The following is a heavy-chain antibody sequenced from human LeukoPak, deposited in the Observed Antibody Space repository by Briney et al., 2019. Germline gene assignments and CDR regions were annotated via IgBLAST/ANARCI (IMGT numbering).Heavy chain of an antibody. D-gene: IGHD3-22*01. V-gene: IGHV3-74*01. CDR3: ARGMTYYYDSSGLDY. Sequence: PGGSLRLSCAASGFTFSSYWMHWVRQAPGKGLVWVSRINSDGSSTSYADSVKGRFTISRDNAKNTLYLQMNSLRAEDTAVYYCARGMTYYYDSSGLDYWGQGTLVTVSS. CDR2: INSDGSST. J-gene: IGHJ4*02. CDR1: GFTFSSYW.